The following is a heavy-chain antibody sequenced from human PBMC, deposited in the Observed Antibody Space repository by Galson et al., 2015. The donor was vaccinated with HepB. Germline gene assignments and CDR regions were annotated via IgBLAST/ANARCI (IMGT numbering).Heavy chain of an antibody. J-gene: IGHJ4*02. Sequence: SVKVSCKASGFTFTSSAVQWVRQARGQRLEWIGWIVVGSGNTNYAQKFQERVTITRDMSTSTAYMELSSLRSEDTAVYYCAAVFSAAVAGTMDYWGQGTLVTVSS. CDR1: GFTFTSSA. D-gene: IGHD6-19*01. CDR3: AAVFSAAVAGTMDY. CDR2: IVVGSGNT. V-gene: IGHV1-58*01.